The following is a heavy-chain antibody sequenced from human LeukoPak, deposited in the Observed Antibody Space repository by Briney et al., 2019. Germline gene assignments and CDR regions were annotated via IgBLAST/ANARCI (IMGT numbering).Heavy chain of an antibody. CDR1: GFTFDDYA. J-gene: IGHJ4*02. V-gene: IGHV3-9*01. D-gene: IGHD2-2*01. CDR2: ISWNSGSI. CDR3: AKDGTRCSSTSCYRSLAND. Sequence: GRSLRLSCAASGFTFDDYAMHWVRQAPGKGLEWVSGISWNSGSIGYADSVKGRFTISRDNAKNSLYLQMNSLRAEDTALYHCAKDGTRCSSTSCYRSLANDWGQGTLVTVSS.